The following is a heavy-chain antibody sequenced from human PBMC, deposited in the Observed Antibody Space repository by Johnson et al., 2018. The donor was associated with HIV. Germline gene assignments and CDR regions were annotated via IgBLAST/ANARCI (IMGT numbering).Heavy chain of an antibody. V-gene: IGHV3-11*04. D-gene: IGHD6-19*01. CDR1: GFTFSDYY. Sequence: VQLVESGGGLVKPGGSLRLSCVASGFTFSDYYMSWIRQAPGKGLEWVSYIRSSGSTIFYADSVKGRFTISRDNAKNSLSLQMNSLRAEDTAVFYCARAYPGVAVAVGAFDIWGQGTMVTVFS. CDR2: IRSSGSTI. CDR3: ARAYPGVAVAVGAFDI. J-gene: IGHJ3*02.